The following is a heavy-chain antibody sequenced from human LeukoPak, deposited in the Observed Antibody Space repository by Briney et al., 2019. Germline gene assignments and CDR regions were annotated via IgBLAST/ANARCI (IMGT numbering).Heavy chain of an antibody. Sequence: LRLSCAASGFTFSSYAMSWIRQPPGKGLEWIGYIYYSGSTYYNPSLKSRVTISMDRSKNQFSLKLNSVTAADTAVYYCARGDSASSFDYWGQGTLVTVSS. D-gene: IGHD2-21*02. CDR3: ARGDSASSFDY. V-gene: IGHV4-30-2*01. CDR2: IYYSGST. CDR1: GFTFSSYA. J-gene: IGHJ4*02.